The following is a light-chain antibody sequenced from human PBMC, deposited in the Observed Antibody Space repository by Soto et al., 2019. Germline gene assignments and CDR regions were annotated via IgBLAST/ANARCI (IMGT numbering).Light chain of an antibody. Sequence: MAMTQSPATLSVSPGERATLSCRSSQNIINNLAWYQQKPGQAPRLLIYGASTRAPGIPARFSGSGSGTEFTLTISSLQSEDLAVYYCQHYNNWPPMYTFGQGTKLEIK. V-gene: IGKV3-15*01. CDR1: QNIINN. CDR2: GAS. CDR3: QHYNNWPPMYT. J-gene: IGKJ2*01.